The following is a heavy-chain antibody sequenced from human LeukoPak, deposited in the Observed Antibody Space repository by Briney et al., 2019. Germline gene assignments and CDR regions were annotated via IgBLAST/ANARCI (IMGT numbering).Heavy chain of an antibody. V-gene: IGHV3-30*02. CDR2: VRSDGGSE. Sequence: GGSLRLSCATSGFTFNSYGMNWVRQAPGKGLEWVAFVRSDGGSEYYADSVKGRFSISRDISKRTVDLQMNSLRLEDTAIYYCAKDRYSTRSTFTINPFDYWGQGILVTVSS. J-gene: IGHJ4*02. CDR1: GFTFNSYG. D-gene: IGHD2-2*01. CDR3: AKDRYSTRSTFTINPFDY.